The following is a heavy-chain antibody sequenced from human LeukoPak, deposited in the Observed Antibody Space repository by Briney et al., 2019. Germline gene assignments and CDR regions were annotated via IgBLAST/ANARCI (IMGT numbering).Heavy chain of an antibody. V-gene: IGHV1-46*01. D-gene: IGHD2-15*01. CDR2: INPSGGST. CDR1: GYTFTSYY. Sequence: ASVKVSCKASGYTFTSYYMHWVRQAPGQGLEWMGIINPSGGSTSYAQKFQGRVTMTRDMSTSTVYMELSSLRSEDTAVYYCARGNIVVVVAADELFDYWGPGTLVTVSS. J-gene: IGHJ4*02. CDR3: ARGNIVVVVAADELFDY.